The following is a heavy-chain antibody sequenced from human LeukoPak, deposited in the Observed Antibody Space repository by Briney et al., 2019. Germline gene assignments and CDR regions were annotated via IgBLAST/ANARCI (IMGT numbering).Heavy chain of an antibody. J-gene: IGHJ5*02. CDR1: GGSITSYY. D-gene: IGHD2-15*01. CDR2: IYASGST. CDR3: ARHSSVVRGWFDP. V-gene: IGHV4-4*09. Sequence: SETLSLTCTVSGGSITSYYWTWIRQPPGKGLEWVGYIYASGSTNYNPSLKSRVTISVDTSKNQFSLKLSSVTAADTAMCYCARHSSVVRGWFDPWGQGTLVTISS.